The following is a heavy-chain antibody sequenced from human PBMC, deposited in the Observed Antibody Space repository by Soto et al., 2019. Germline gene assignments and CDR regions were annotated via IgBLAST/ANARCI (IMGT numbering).Heavy chain of an antibody. CDR2: IYQSGTT. J-gene: IGHJ4*02. D-gene: IGHD2-21*02. CDR3: ARGVVVTARGGSYFDY. V-gene: IGHV4-30-2*01. CDR1: GGSISSGDYS. Sequence: HLQMQESGSGLVKPSQTLSLTCAVFGGSISSGDYSLSWIRQPPGKDLEWIASIYQSGTTYYNPSLKSRVTLSVDRSKNQCSLKLSSVTAADTAVYYCARGVVVTARGGSYFDYWGQGALVTVSS.